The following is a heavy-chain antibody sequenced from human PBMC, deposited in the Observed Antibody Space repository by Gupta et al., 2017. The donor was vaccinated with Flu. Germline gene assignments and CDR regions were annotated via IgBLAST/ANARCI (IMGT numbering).Heavy chain of an antibody. J-gene: IGHJ4*02. Sequence: QVQLVQSGAEVKKPGSSVKVSCKAYGVTFSSYALNRVRQAPGQGLEWRGGVTPVLGPTIYAQRFQGRVTSTADESTSTAYMELSSLTSDETAFYYCARKGGGHCSGGSCYSFDYWGQGTLVTVSS. V-gene: IGHV1-69*01. CDR1: GVTFSSYA. CDR2: VTPVLGPT. CDR3: ARKGGGHCSGGSCYSFDY. D-gene: IGHD2-15*01.